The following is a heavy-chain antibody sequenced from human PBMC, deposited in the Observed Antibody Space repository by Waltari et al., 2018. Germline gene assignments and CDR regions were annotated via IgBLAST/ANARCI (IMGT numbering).Heavy chain of an antibody. CDR3: ARGPVFKYYYHAFDI. Sequence: QVQLQESGPGLVKPSETLSLTCAVSGFSISRVYYWGWVRQPPGKGLEWIGSIDESGSTYHNPSLKSRVTISIDTSKNQFSLKLTSVTAADTAMYYCARGPVFKYYYHAFDIWGQGTMVTVSS. CDR1: GFSISRVYY. J-gene: IGHJ3*02. D-gene: IGHD3-22*01. CDR2: IDESGST. V-gene: IGHV4-38-2*01.